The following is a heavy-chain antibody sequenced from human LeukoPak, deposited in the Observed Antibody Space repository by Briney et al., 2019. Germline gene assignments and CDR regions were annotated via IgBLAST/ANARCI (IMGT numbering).Heavy chain of an antibody. CDR2: IRAEGHRT. J-gene: IGHJ4*02. V-gene: IGHV3-23*01. D-gene: IGHD6-19*01. CDR3: GKDGHCHDSVGPTKIVVAGYVDH. Sequence: GGSLRLSCRASGFSFTTYSMNWVRQAPGKGLEWVSVIRAEGHRTYYADCVKGRLTISRENSNNILYLQMNSLRAEDTAIYYCGKDGHCHDSVGPTKIVVAGYVDHWGQGTLVTVSS. CDR1: GFSFTTYS.